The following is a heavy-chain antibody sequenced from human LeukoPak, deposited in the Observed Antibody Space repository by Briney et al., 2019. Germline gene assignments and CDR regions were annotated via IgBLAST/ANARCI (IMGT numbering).Heavy chain of an antibody. CDR2: IPFHGSNK. CDR1: GFTFRNHG. D-gene: IGHD3-3*01. V-gene: IGHV3-30*02. Sequence: TGGSLRLSCVFSGFTFRNHGMHWVRQAPGKGLEWVAHIPFHGSNKYYADSVKGRFTISRDNSKNTLSLQMNSLRAEDTAVYYCAKDSNWSFDYWGQGTLVTVSS. CDR3: AKDSNWSFDY. J-gene: IGHJ4*02.